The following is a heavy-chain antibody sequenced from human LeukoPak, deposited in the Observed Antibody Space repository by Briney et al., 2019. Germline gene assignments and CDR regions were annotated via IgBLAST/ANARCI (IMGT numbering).Heavy chain of an antibody. CDR1: GYTFTGYY. Sequence: ASVKVSCKASGYTFTGYYMHWVRQAPGQGLEWMGWVTPNSGGTNYAQRFQGRVTMTRGTSISTAYMELNRLRSDDTAVYYCAREAYGSGSFRTDYYYMDVWGKGTTVTISS. V-gene: IGHV1-2*02. J-gene: IGHJ6*03. CDR2: VTPNSGGT. D-gene: IGHD3-10*01. CDR3: AREAYGSGSFRTDYYYMDV.